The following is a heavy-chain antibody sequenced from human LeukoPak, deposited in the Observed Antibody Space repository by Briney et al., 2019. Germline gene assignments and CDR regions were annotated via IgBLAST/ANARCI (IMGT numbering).Heavy chain of an antibody. CDR1: GFTFDDYT. V-gene: IGHV3-43*01. CDR3: AKDIEGYTHGVDY. CDR2: ISWDAGSI. D-gene: IGHD5-18*01. Sequence: PGGSLRLSCAASGFTFDDYTMHWVRQAPGKGLEWVSLISWDAGSIYYGDSVKGRFTISRDNSKNSLYLQMNSLSTEDTALYYCAKDIEGYTHGVDYWGQGTLVTVSS. J-gene: IGHJ4*02.